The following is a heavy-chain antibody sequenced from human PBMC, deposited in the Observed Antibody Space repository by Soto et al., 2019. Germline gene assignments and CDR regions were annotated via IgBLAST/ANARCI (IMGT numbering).Heavy chain of an antibody. V-gene: IGHV1-2*04. CDR2: INPNSGGT. CDR3: ATGPIVGAKTPFAP. CDR1: GYTFTGYY. D-gene: IGHD1-26*01. J-gene: IGHJ5*02. Sequence: GASVKVSCKASGYTFTGYYMHWVRQAPGQGLEWMGWINPNSGGTNYAQKFQGWVTMTRDASISTAYMELSRLRSDDTAVYYCATGPIVGAKTPFAPRGQGTLVTVSS.